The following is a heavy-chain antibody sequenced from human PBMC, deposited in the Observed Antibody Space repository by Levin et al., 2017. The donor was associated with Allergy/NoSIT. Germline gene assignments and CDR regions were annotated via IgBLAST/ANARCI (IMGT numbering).Heavy chain of an antibody. Sequence: SETLSLTCAVYGGSFSGYYWSWIRQPPGKGLEWIGEINHSGSTNYNPSLKSRVTISVETSKNQFSLKLSSVTAADTAVYYCARVRGRCCSGGSGGDGDYWGQGTLVTVSS. D-gene: IGHD2-15*01. CDR1: GGSFSGYY. V-gene: IGHV4-34*01. CDR3: ARVRGRCCSGGSGGDGDY. CDR2: INHSGST. J-gene: IGHJ4*02.